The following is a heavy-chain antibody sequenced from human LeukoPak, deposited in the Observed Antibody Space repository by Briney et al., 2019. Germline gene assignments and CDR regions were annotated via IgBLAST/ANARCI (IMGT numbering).Heavy chain of an antibody. CDR1: GFTFSSYA. V-gene: IGHV3-64*01. J-gene: IGHJ4*02. CDR3: ARGALELYYYGSASYLYTYSFDY. D-gene: IGHD3-10*01. Sequence: GGSLRLSCAASGFTFSSYAMHWVRQAPGKGLEYVSAISSNGGSTYYANSVKGRFTISRDNSKNTLYLQMGSLRAEDMAVYYCARGALELYYYGSASYLYTYSFDYWGQGTLVTVSS. CDR2: ISSNGGST.